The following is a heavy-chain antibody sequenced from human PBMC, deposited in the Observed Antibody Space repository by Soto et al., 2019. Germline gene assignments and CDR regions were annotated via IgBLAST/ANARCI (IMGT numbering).Heavy chain of an antibody. J-gene: IGHJ5*02. CDR2: IYHSGST. V-gene: IGHV4-38-2*01. Sequence: TLSLTCAVSGYSISSGYCWGWIRQPPGKGLEWIGSIYHSGSTYYNPSLKSRVTISVDTSKNQFSLKLSSVTAADTAVYYCARAAARTYYDFWSGYSGNWFDPWGQGTLVTVS. CDR3: ARAAARTYYDFWSGYSGNWFDP. D-gene: IGHD3-3*01. CDR1: GYSISSGYC.